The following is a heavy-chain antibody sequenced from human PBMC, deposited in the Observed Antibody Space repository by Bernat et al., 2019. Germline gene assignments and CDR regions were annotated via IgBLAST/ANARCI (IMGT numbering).Heavy chain of an antibody. J-gene: IGHJ5*02. Sequence: QVTLRESGPALVKPTQTLTLTCTFSGFSLSTTGMCVSWIRQPPGKALEWLARIDWDDDKYYSTSLKTRLTISKDTSKNQVVLTMTNMDPVDTATYYCARSDGSGSYYRDDWFEPWGQGTLVTVSS. CDR1: GFSLSTTGMC. CDR2: IDWDDDK. CDR3: ARSDGSGSYYRDDWFEP. D-gene: IGHD3-10*01. V-gene: IGHV2-70*15.